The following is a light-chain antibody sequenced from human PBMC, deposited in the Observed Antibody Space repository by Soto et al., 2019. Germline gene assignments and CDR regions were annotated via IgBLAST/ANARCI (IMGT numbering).Light chain of an antibody. CDR1: QGISNY. CDR3: QKYDRAPFT. Sequence: DIQMTQSPSSLSAYLGDRVTITFLASQGISNYLASYQQKPGRLPKLLLFGASTLQAGVPARFSGSGSGTLFTLTINGLLPEDVATYYCQKYDRAPFTFGPGTKVDIK. V-gene: IGKV1-27*01. J-gene: IGKJ3*01. CDR2: GAS.